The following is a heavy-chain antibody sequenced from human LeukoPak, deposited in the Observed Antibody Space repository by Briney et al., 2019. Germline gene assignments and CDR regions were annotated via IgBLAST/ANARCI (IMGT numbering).Heavy chain of an antibody. V-gene: IGHV3-7*01. CDR2: INQDGSEK. CDR1: GFTFSSYW. CDR3: ARTYYASERY. Sequence: PGGSLRLSCAASGFTFSSYWMSWVRQAPGRGLEWVANINQDGSEKYCVDSVKGRFTISRDNAKNSLYLQMNSLRAEGTAVYYCARTYYASERYWGQGTLVTVSS. J-gene: IGHJ4*02. D-gene: IGHD3-10*01.